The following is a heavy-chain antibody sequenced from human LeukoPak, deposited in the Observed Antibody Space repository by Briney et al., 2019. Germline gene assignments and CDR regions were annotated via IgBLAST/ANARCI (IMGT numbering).Heavy chain of an antibody. V-gene: IGHV3-23*01. Sequence: GGSLRLSCAASGFTFRSYAMSWVRQAPGKGLEWVLAISGSGTSTYYADSVKGRFTISRDNSKNTLYLQMDSLRAEDTAVYYCEGTYYYDSSDDYWGQGTLVTVSS. CDR3: EGTYYYDSSDDY. J-gene: IGHJ4*02. CDR2: ISGSGTST. CDR1: GFTFRSYA. D-gene: IGHD3-22*01.